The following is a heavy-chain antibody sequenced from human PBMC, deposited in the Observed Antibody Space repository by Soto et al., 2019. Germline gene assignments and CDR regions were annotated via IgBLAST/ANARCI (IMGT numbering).Heavy chain of an antibody. CDR3: ARAPGRSSWYEFAFDI. CDR1: GDSVSSNSAA. CDR2: TYYRSKWYN. Sequence: SQTLSLTCAISGDSVSSNSAAWNWIRQSPSRGLEWLGRTYYRSKWYNDYAVSVKSRITINPDTSKNQFSLQLNSVTPEDTAVYYCARAPGRSSWYEFAFDIWGQGTMVTVSS. V-gene: IGHV6-1*01. J-gene: IGHJ3*02. D-gene: IGHD6-13*01.